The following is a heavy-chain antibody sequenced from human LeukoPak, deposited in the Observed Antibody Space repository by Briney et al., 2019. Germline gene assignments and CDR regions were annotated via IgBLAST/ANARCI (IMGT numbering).Heavy chain of an antibody. Sequence: GSVKVSCTVSGYTLTELSMHWVRQAPGKGLEWVGGFDPEDGETIYAQKFQGRVTMTEDTSTDTAYMELSSLRSEDTAVYYCATDLSFLGFPGYWGQGTLVTVSS. J-gene: IGHJ4*02. CDR2: FDPEDGET. D-gene: IGHD2-21*01. CDR1: GYTLTELS. V-gene: IGHV1-24*01. CDR3: ATDLSFLGFPGY.